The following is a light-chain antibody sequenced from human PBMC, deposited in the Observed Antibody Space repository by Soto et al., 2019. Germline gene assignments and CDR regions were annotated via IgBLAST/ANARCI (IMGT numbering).Light chain of an antibody. V-gene: IGLV2-8*01. CDR2: EVT. J-gene: IGLJ2*01. CDR1: SSDVGGYNY. Sequence: QSALTQPPSASGSPGQSVAISCTGTSSDVGGYNYVSWYQQHPGKAPKLMIYEVTKRPSGVPDRVSGSKSGNTASLTVSGLQADAEADYYCSSYAGSNNLGVVFGGGTKLTVL. CDR3: SSYAGSNNLGVV.